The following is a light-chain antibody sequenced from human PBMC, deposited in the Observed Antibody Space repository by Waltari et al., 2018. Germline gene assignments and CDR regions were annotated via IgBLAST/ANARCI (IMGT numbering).Light chain of an antibody. CDR2: AAS. CDR3: QQYYTFPRA. CDR1: QDINSY. V-gene: IGKV1D-8*01. J-gene: IGKJ1*01. Sequence: VIWMTQPPSIVSASIGDRVPINCRMSQDINSYLAWFQQKPGKSPDLLIYAASILQSGVPSRFSGSGSGTDFTLTISRLQSEDFATYYCQQYYTFPRAFGQGTKVEI.